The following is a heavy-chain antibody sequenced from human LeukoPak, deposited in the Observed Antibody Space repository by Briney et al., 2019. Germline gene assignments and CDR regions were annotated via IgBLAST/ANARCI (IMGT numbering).Heavy chain of an antibody. J-gene: IGHJ4*02. CDR3: TRTGITGTTPDY. Sequence: SETLSLTCTVSGDSISSSNCYWGWIRQPPGKGLEWIGSIYFSGGTYYNASLKSRVTISVDTSKNQFSLKLSSVTAADTAVYYCTRTGITGTTPDYWGQGTLVTVSS. D-gene: IGHD1-7*01. CDR2: IYFSGGT. CDR1: GDSISSSNCY. V-gene: IGHV4-39*01.